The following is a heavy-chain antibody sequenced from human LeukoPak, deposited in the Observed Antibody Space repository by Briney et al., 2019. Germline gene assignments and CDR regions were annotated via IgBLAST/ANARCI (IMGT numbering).Heavy chain of an antibody. V-gene: IGHV4-59*05. J-gene: IGHJ4*02. CDR2: IYYSGST. CDR1: GGSISSYY. Sequence: SETLSLTCTVSGGSISSYYWSWIRQPPGKGLEWIGSIYYSGSTYYNPSLKSRVTISVDTSKNQFSLKLSSVTAADTAVYYCARDQSGEVDYWGQGTLVTVSS. CDR3: ARDQSGEVDY. D-gene: IGHD1-26*01.